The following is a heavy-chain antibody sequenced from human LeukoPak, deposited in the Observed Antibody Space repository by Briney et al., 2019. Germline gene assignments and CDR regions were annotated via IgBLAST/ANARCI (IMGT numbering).Heavy chain of an antibody. J-gene: IGHJ1*01. Sequence: GGSLRLSCEASGFTFSNFAMHWVRQAPGKGLEWVAVISYDGSNKYYADSVKGRFTISRDNSKNTLYLQMNSLRAEDTAVYYCAKDNVGPTLRFLEWFKTAEYFQHWGQGTLVTVSS. CDR2: ISYDGSNK. CDR3: AKDNVGPTLRFLEWFKTAEYFQH. D-gene: IGHD3-3*01. V-gene: IGHV3-30*04. CDR1: GFTFSNFA.